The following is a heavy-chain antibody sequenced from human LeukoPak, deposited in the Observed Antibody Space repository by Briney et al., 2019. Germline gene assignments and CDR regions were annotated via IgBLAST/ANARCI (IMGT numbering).Heavy chain of an antibody. Sequence: GASVKVSCKASGYTFTSYDINWVRQATGQGLEWMGWMNPNSGNTGYAQKFQGRVTITRNTSISTAYMELSSLRSEDTAVYYCARVNSGYVSRYYYYMDVWGKGTTVTVSS. J-gene: IGHJ6*03. CDR3: ARVNSGYVSRYYYYMDV. D-gene: IGHD5-12*01. CDR2: MNPNSGNT. CDR1: GYTFTSYD. V-gene: IGHV1-8*01.